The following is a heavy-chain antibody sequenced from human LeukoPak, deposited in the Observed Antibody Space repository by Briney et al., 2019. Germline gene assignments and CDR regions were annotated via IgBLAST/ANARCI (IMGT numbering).Heavy chain of an antibody. V-gene: IGHV3-21*01. CDR1: GFTFSSYS. Sequence: GGSLRLSCAASGFTFSSYSMNWVRQAPGKGLEWVSSISSSSSYIYYADSVKGRFTISRDNAKNSLYLQMNGLRAEDTAVYYCARSPAPYVWGSYRANWFDPWGQGTLVTVSS. CDR2: ISSSSSYI. CDR3: ARSPAPYVWGSYRANWFDP. D-gene: IGHD3-16*02. J-gene: IGHJ5*02.